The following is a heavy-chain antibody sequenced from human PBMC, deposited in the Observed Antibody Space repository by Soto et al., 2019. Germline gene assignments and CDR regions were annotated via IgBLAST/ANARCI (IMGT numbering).Heavy chain of an antibody. J-gene: IGHJ4*02. CDR3: AQILSYCGGDCYRPSSRAGGPV. CDR2: NSGSGGST. V-gene: IGHV3-23*01. D-gene: IGHD2-21*01. Sequence: GGSLRLSWAASGFTFNSYAMSWVRQAPGKGLEWVSANSGSGGSTYYGDSVKGRFTISRDNSKNTLYLQMNSLSAEDTGVYYCAQILSYCGGDCYRPSSRAGGPVCGQGTLVTV. CDR1: GFTFNSYA.